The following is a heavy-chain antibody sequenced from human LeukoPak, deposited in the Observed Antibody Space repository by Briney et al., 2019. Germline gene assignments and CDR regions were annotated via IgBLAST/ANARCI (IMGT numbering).Heavy chain of an antibody. V-gene: IGHV4-59*01. J-gene: IGHJ4*02. CDR2: ISYSGST. D-gene: IGHD6-13*01. CDR3: ARGPLGPAAGHLNFDY. CDR1: GGSISSYY. Sequence: SETLSLTCTVSGGSISSYYWSWIRQPPGKGLEWIGYISYSGSTNYNPSLKSRVTISVDTSKNQFSLKLSSVTAADTAVYYCARGPLGPAAGHLNFDYWGQGTLVTVS.